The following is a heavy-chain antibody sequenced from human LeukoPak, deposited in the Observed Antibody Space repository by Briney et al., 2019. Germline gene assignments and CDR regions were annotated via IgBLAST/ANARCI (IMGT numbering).Heavy chain of an antibody. CDR3: AKDYDSSGWAAFDI. Sequence: GGSLRLSCAASGFTFSSFGMHWVRQAPGKGLEWVAVISYDGSNKYFADSVKGRFTISRDNSKNTLYLQMNSLRAEDTAVYYCAKDYDSSGWAAFDIWGQGTMVTVSS. D-gene: IGHD3-22*01. J-gene: IGHJ3*02. CDR1: GFTFSSFG. CDR2: ISYDGSNK. V-gene: IGHV3-30*18.